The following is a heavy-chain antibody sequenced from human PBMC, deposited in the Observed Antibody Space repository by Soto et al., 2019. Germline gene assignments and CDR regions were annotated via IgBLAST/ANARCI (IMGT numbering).Heavy chain of an antibody. J-gene: IGHJ4*02. Sequence: SETLSLTCAVYGGSFSGYYWSWIRQPPGKGLEWIGEINHSGSTNYNPSLKSQDNISVDTSKNQFSMKLSTVTAADTAVYYCARDRRGTYYYGSGSYYRFDYWGQ. CDR1: GGSFSGYY. CDR3: ARDRRGTYYYGSGSYYRFDY. D-gene: IGHD3-10*01. CDR2: INHSGST. V-gene: IGHV4-34*01.